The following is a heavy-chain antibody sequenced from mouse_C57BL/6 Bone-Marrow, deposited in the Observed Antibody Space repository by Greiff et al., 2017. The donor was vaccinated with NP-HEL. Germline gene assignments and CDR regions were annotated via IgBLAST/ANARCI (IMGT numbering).Heavy chain of an antibody. D-gene: IGHD2-12*01. CDR2: IRNKANGYTT. V-gene: IGHV7-3*01. J-gene: IGHJ3*01. Sequence: EVQVVESGGGLVQPGGSLSLPCAASGFTFTDYYMSWVRQPPGKALEWLGFIRNKANGYTTEYSASVKGRFTISRDNSQSILYLQMNALRAEDSATYYCARGRRVAYWGQGTLVTVSA. CDR3: ARGRRVAY. CDR1: GFTFTDYY.